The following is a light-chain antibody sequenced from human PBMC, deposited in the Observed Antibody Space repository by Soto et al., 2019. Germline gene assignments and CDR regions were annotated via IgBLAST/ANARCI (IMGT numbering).Light chain of an antibody. J-gene: IGKJ4*01. CDR2: WSS. CDR1: QSLLSSSDNNNY. Sequence: DIVMTQSPDSLAVSLGERAAINCKSSQSLLSSSDNNNYLAWYQQKPGQPPTLLLSWSSTRESGVPDRFSGSGSGTDFTLTISSMQAEDVAVYYCQQYYTDPLTFGGGTKVEIK. V-gene: IGKV4-1*01. CDR3: QQYYTDPLT.